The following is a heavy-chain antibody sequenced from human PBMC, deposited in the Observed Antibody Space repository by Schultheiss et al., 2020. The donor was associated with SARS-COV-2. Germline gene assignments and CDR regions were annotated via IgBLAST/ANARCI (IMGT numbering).Heavy chain of an antibody. CDR2: IFHSGSK. CDR3: ARNVWGPKIDL. J-gene: IGHJ5*02. Sequence: SETLSLTCTVSGGSVSSGSYYWAWIRRPPGKGLEWIGSIFHSGSKYYNPSLKSRVTISVDTSKNQFSLKLTSVTAADTAVYYCARNVWGPKIDLWGQGALVTVSS. V-gene: IGHV4-39*07. D-gene: IGHD1-26*01. CDR1: GGSVSSGSYY.